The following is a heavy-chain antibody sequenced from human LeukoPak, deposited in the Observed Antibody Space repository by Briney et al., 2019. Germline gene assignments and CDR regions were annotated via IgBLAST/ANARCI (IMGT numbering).Heavy chain of an antibody. CDR2: IYYSGCT. J-gene: IGHJ5*02. CDR1: GGSISSYY. Sequence: SETLSLTCTVSGGSISSYYWSWIRQPPGKGLEWIGYIYYSGCTNYNPSLKSRVTISVDTSKNQFSLKLSSVTAADTAVYYCARDSRSGLKTMDNWFDPWGQGTLVTVSS. D-gene: IGHD3-10*01. CDR3: ARDSRSGLKTMDNWFDP. V-gene: IGHV4-59*01.